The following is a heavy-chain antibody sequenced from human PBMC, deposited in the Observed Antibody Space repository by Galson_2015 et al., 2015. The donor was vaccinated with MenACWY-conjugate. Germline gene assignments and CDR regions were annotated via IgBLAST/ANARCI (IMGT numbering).Heavy chain of an antibody. J-gene: IGHJ4*02. CDR3: AASAGTVGNFDH. D-gene: IGHD4-23*01. CDR1: GFSFSSSA. Sequence: SVKVSCKASGFSFSSSALQWVRQARGQRLEWIGWIVLGSGNTNYAQKFQERVTISRDMSTGTAYVELSSLRSEDTAVYYCAASAGTVGNFDHWGQGTLVTVSS. CDR2: IVLGSGNT. V-gene: IGHV1-58*01.